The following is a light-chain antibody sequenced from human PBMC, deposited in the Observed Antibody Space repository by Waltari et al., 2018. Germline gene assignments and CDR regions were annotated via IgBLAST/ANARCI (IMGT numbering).Light chain of an antibody. CDR2: GAS. CDR1: QSISSTY. V-gene: IGKV3-20*01. CDR3: QQGGGPLRFT. J-gene: IGKJ2*01. Sequence: EIVLTQSPGTLSLSPGERATLPCRASQSISSTYLAWYQQKPGQAPRRLIYGASRRATGIPDRFSGSGSGTDFTLSISRLEPEDFAVYYCQQGGGPLRFTFGQGTKLEIK.